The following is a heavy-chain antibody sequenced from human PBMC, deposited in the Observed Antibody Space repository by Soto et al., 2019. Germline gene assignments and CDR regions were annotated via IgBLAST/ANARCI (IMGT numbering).Heavy chain of an antibody. CDR2: ISSSSSTI. CDR1: GFTFSSYS. CDR3: ARDALGDYGDYAGFDP. J-gene: IGHJ5*02. D-gene: IGHD4-17*01. Sequence: EVQLVESGGGLVQPGGSLRLSCAASGFTFSSYSMNWVRQAPGKGLEWVSYISSSSSTIYYADSVKGRFTISRDNAKNSLYLQMNSLRAEDTAVYYCARDALGDYGDYAGFDPWGQGTLVTVSS. V-gene: IGHV3-48*01.